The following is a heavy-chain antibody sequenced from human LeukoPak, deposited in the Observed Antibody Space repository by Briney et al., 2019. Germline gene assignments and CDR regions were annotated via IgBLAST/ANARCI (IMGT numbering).Heavy chain of an antibody. CDR1: GYSFTSYW. CDR3: ARGSTGGWVLRSYYYYGMDV. D-gene: IGHD2-2*01. J-gene: IGHJ6*02. V-gene: IGHV5-51*01. CDR2: IYPGDSDT. Sequence: KGGESLKISCKGSGYSFTSYWIGWVRQMPGKGLEWMGIIYPGDSDTKYSPSFQGQVTISADESISTAYLQWSSLKASDTAMYYCARGSTGGWVLRSYYYYGMDVWGQGTTVTVSS.